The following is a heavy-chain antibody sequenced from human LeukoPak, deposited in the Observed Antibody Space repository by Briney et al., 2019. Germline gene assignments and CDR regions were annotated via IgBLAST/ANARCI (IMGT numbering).Heavy chain of an antibody. J-gene: IGHJ4*02. CDR1: GFTFSSYG. Sequence: GGSLRLSCAASGFTFSSYGMHWVRQAPGKGLEWVAVIWYDGSNKYYADSVKGRFTISRDNSKNTLYLQMNSLRAEDTAVYYCAKDDDPYYYDSSGYPPHFWGQGTLVPVPS. CDR2: IWYDGSNK. V-gene: IGHV3-33*06. CDR3: AKDDDPYYYDSSGYPPHF. D-gene: IGHD3-22*01.